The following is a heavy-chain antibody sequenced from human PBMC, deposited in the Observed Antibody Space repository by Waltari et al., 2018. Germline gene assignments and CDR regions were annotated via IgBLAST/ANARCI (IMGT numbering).Heavy chain of an antibody. Sequence: QVQLQESGPGLVKPSATLSLTCTVSGGSISSYYWSWIRRPPGKGLEWIGYIYYSGSTNYNPSLKSRVTISVDTSKNQFSLKLSSVTAADTAVYYCARDAVGAIGNYYYYGMDVWGQGTTVTVSS. V-gene: IGHV4-59*01. CDR3: ARDAVGAIGNYYYYGMDV. J-gene: IGHJ6*02. D-gene: IGHD1-26*01. CDR2: IYYSGST. CDR1: GGSISSYY.